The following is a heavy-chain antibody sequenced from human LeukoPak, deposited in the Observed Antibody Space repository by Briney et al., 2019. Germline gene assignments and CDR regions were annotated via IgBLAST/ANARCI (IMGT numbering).Heavy chain of an antibody. CDR3: AKDREWLVRHSYYYMDV. CDR2: ISGSGGST. Sequence: PGGSLRLSCAASGFTFSSYAMSWVRQAPGKGLEWVSAISGSGGSTYYADSVKGRFTISRDNSKNTLYLQMNSLRAEDTAVYYCAKDREWLVRHSYYYMDVWGKGTTVTISS. V-gene: IGHV3-23*01. CDR1: GFTFSSYA. J-gene: IGHJ6*03. D-gene: IGHD6-19*01.